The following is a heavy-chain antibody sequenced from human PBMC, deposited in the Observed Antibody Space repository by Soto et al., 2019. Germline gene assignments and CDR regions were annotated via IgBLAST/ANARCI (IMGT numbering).Heavy chain of an antibody. D-gene: IGHD2-8*02. CDR1: GDSLKNHY. CDR2: IYDSGST. CDR3: ARDVRPPGLAYFDL. V-gene: IGHV4-59*11. Sequence: SETLSLTCSVSGDSLKNHYWAWIRDSPGKGLEWIGNIYDSGSTNYGPALKSRVSMSVDTSKNLFSLKMNSVTAADTAVYYCARDVRPPGLAYFDLWGPGTLVTVSS. J-gene: IGHJ2*01.